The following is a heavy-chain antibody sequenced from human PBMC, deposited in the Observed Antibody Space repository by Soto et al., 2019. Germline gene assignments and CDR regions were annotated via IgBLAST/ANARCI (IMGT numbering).Heavy chain of an antibody. CDR3: ARVVRGVGVVNFFGWFDP. Sequence: GASVKVSCKASGGTFSSYAISWVRQAPGQGLEWMGGIIPIYGTANYAQKFQGRVTITADESTSTAYMELSSLRSDDTAVYYCARVVRGVGVVNFFGWFDPWGQGTPVTVS. V-gene: IGHV1-69*13. CDR1: GGTFSSYA. J-gene: IGHJ5*02. CDR2: IIPIYGTA. D-gene: IGHD3-3*01.